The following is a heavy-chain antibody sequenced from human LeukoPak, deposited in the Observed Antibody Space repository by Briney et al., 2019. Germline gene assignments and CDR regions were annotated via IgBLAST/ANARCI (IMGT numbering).Heavy chain of an antibody. CDR2: TYYRSKWYN. J-gene: IGHJ6*02. V-gene: IGHV6-1*01. CDR1: GDSVSSNSAA. Sequence: SQTLSLTCAISGDSVSSNSAAWNWIRQSPSRGLEWLGRTYYRSKWYNDYAVSVKSRITINPDTSNNQFSLQLNSVTPEDTAVYYCARGVLLWFGESPSSSYYYYYGMDVWGQGTTVTVSS. D-gene: IGHD3-10*01. CDR3: ARGVLLWFGESPSSSYYYYYGMDV.